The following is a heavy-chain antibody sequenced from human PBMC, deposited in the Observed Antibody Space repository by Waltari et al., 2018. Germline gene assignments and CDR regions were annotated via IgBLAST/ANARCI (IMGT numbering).Heavy chain of an antibody. D-gene: IGHD3-10*01. J-gene: IGHJ4*02. V-gene: IGHV4-39*01. CDR1: GGSLSSSSYY. CDR3: ARQHTTDYGDYFDY. Sequence: QLQLQESGPGLVKPSETLSLTCTVSGGSLSSSSYYWGWIRRPPGKGLEWIGSIYYSGSTHYNPSLKSRVTISVDTSKNQFSLKLSSVTAADTAVYYCARQHTTDYGDYFDYWGQGTLVTVSS. CDR2: IYYSGST.